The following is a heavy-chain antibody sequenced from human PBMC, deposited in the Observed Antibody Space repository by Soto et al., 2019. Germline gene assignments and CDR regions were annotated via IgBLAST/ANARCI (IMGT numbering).Heavy chain of an antibody. Sequence: GWSLRLSCAASGFAFSNYAMSWVRQAPGKGLEWVSAISSSGGSTYYADSVKGRFTISRDNSKNTLYLQMNSLRAEDTAVYYCAKEDYDRQGKDSYGMDVWGQGTTGTVS. CDR1: GFAFSNYA. CDR3: AKEDYDRQGKDSYGMDV. D-gene: IGHD3-22*01. J-gene: IGHJ6*02. CDR2: ISSSGGST. V-gene: IGHV3-23*01.